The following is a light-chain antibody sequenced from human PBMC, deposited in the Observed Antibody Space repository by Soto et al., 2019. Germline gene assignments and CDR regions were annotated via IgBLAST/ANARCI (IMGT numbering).Light chain of an antibody. CDR3: QQYGDSPLT. Sequence: EIVLTQSPGTLSLSPGERATLSCRASQSVSSDYLAWYQQKPGQAPRLLIYGASSRDTGIPDRFSVSGSGTDFTLTISRLEPEDFALYYCQQYGDSPLTFGGGTKVEIK. CDR1: QSVSSDY. V-gene: IGKV3-20*01. J-gene: IGKJ4*01. CDR2: GAS.